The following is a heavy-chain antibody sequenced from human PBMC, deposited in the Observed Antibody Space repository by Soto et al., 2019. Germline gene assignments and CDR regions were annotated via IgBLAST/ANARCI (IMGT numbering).Heavy chain of an antibody. Sequence: ASVKVSCKASGYTFTSYGISWVRQAPGQGLEWMGWISAYNGNTNYAQKLQGRVTMTTDTSTSTAYMELRSLRSDDTAVYYCAKYYIWGSYRSFNAFDIWGQGTMVTVSS. CDR2: ISAYNGNT. CDR3: AKYYIWGSYRSFNAFDI. D-gene: IGHD3-16*02. CDR1: GYTFTSYG. J-gene: IGHJ3*02. V-gene: IGHV1-18*01.